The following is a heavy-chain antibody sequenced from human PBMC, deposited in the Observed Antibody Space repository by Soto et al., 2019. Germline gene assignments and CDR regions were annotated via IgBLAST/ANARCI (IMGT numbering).Heavy chain of an antibody. Sequence: QVQLVQSGAEVKKPGSSVKVSCKASGGTFSSYAISWVRQAPGQGLEWMGGIIPIFGTANYAQKFQGRVTITAEESTITAYMELSSLRSEDTAVYYCARTQEGSGYEIFPDYWGQGTLVTVSS. CDR3: ARTQEGSGYEIFPDY. CDR1: GGTFSSYA. CDR2: IIPIFGTA. J-gene: IGHJ4*02. V-gene: IGHV1-69*01. D-gene: IGHD5-12*01.